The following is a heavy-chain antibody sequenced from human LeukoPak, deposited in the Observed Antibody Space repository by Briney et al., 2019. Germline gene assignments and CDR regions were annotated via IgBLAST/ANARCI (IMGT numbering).Heavy chain of an antibody. CDR1: GYTFTDYF. J-gene: IGHJ4*02. D-gene: IGHD3-10*01. Sequence: ASVKVSCKASGYTFTDYFMHWVRQAPGQGLEWMGWINPNSGGTNYAQRFQGRVIMTRDTSISTVYMELSRLTSDDTAVYYCARGDGSGRYCIEYWGQGTLVAVAS. CDR2: INPNSGGT. V-gene: IGHV1-2*02. CDR3: ARGDGSGRYCIEY.